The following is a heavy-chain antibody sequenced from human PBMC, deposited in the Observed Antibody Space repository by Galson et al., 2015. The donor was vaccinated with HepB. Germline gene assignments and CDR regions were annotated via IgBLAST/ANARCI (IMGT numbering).Heavy chain of an antibody. J-gene: IGHJ4*02. D-gene: IGHD3-10*01. V-gene: IGHV3-74*01. CDR1: GFTFSSYW. Sequence: SLRLSCAASGFTFSSYWMHWVRQAPGKGLVWVSRINSDGSSTSYADSVKGRFTISRDNAKNTLYLQMNSLRAEDTAVYYCARSSGHGSGSDYWGQGTLVTVSS. CDR2: INSDGSST. CDR3: ARSSGHGSGSDY.